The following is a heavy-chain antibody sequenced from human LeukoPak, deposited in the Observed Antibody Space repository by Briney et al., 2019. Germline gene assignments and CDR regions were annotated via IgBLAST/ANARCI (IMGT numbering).Heavy chain of an antibody. CDR2: MNTNSGNT. D-gene: IGHD3-10*01. V-gene: IGHV1-8*01. CDR1: GYTFTSYD. CDR3: ARGLGEDWFDP. J-gene: IGHJ5*02. Sequence: ASVTDSCKASGYTFTSYDINWVRQAAGQGLEWMGWMNTNSGNTGYAQKFQGRVTMTRNTSISTAYMELSSLRSEDTAVYYCARGLGEDWFDPWGQGTLVTVSS.